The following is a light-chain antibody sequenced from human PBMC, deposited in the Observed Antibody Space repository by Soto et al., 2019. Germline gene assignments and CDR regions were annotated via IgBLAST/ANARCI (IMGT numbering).Light chain of an antibody. CDR1: NMGSKS. CDR3: KVWDSSSDHPGV. Sequence: SYELTQPPSVSVAPGQTARITCGGNNMGSKSVHWYQQKPGQAPVLVVYDASDRPSGLPERFSGSNSGNTATLTISRVEAGDEADYYCKVWDSSSDHPGVFGGGTKLTVL. CDR2: DAS. V-gene: IGLV3-21*02. J-gene: IGLJ3*02.